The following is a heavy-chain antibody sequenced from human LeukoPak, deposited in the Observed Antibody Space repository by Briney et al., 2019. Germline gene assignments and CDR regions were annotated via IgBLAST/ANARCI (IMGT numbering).Heavy chain of an antibody. CDR1: GYTFTSYD. V-gene: IGHV1-8*03. CDR3: ARGPPGDFWSGYDSHFDY. Sequence: APVKVSCKASGYTFTSYDINWVRQATGQGLEWMGWMNPNSGNTGYAQKFQGRVTITRNTSISTAYMELSSLRSEDTAVYYCARGPPGDFWSGYDSHFDYWGQGTLVTVSS. J-gene: IGHJ4*02. D-gene: IGHD3-3*01. CDR2: MNPNSGNT.